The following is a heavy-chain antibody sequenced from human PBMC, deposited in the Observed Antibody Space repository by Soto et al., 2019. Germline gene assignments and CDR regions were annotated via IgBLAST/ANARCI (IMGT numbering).Heavy chain of an antibody. J-gene: IGHJ4*02. CDR3: ARSIVVVTALDY. CDR2: INAGNGNA. V-gene: IGHV1-3*05. CDR1: GYTFTSYA. D-gene: IGHD2-21*02. Sequence: QGQLVQSGAEEKKPGASVKVSCKASGYTFTSYAMHWVRQAPGQRLEWMGWINAGNGNAKYSQKFQGRVNLTRDTSASTAYMEMSSLRSEDTAVYSCARSIVVVTALDYWGQGTLVTVSS.